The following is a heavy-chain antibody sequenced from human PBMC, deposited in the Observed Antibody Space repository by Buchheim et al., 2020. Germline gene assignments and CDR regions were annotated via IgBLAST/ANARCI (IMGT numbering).Heavy chain of an antibody. CDR2: ISGSGGST. CDR3: AKDLRHSSGWYILFSLYGMDV. D-gene: IGHD6-19*01. Sequence: EVQLLESGGGLVQPGGSLRLSCAASGFTFSSYAMSWVRQAPGKGLEWVSAISGSGGSTYYADSVKGRFTISSDNSKNTLYLQMNSLRAEDTAVYYCAKDLRHSSGWYILFSLYGMDVWGQGTT. CDR1: GFTFSSYA. J-gene: IGHJ6*02. V-gene: IGHV3-23*01.